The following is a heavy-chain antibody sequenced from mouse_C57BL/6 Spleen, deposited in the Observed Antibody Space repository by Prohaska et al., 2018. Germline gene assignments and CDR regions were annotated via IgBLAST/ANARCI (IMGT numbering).Heavy chain of an antibody. J-gene: IGHJ1*03. Sequence: SVTLSCKASGYTFTDYEMHWVKQTTVHGLEWIGAIDPETGGTAYNQKFKGKARLTADKSSSTAYMELRSLTSEDSAVYYCTKGRITTVVASDWYFDVWGTGTTVTVSS. D-gene: IGHD1-1*01. CDR3: TKGRITTVVASDWYFDV. V-gene: IGHV1-15*01. CDR1: GYTFTDYE. CDR2: IDPETGGT.